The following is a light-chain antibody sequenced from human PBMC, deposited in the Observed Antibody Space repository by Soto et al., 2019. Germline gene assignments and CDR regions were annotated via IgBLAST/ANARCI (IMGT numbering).Light chain of an antibody. Sequence: DIQLTQSPSFLSASVGDRAPTTCRASQGISSYVAWYQQKPGKAPTVLIYAASTLESGVPSRFSGSGSGTEFTLTISSLQPEDFATYHCQQVKNYPLTFGRGTRVEIK. J-gene: IGKJ4*01. CDR3: QQVKNYPLT. CDR1: QGISSY. V-gene: IGKV1-9*01. CDR2: AAS.